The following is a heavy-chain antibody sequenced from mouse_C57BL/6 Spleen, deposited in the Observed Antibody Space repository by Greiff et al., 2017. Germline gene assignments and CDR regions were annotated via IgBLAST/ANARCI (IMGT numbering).Heavy chain of an antibody. D-gene: IGHD1-1*01. J-gene: IGHJ4*01. V-gene: IGHV1-80*01. CDR1: GYAFSSYW. CDR3: ARSSTTVVATDYAMDY. Sequence: VQLQQSGAELVKPGASVKISCKASGYAFSSYWMNWVKQRPGKGLEWIGQIYPGDGDTNYNGKFKGKATLTADKSSSTAYMQLSSLTSEDSAVYYCARSSTTVVATDYAMDYWGQGTSVTVSS. CDR2: IYPGDGDT.